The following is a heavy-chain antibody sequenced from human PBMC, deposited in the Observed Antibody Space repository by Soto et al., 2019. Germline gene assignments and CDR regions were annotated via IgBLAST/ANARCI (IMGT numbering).Heavy chain of an antibody. D-gene: IGHD2-2*01. CDR2: INPSGGST. J-gene: IGHJ5*02. CDR3: ARGYCSITSCSNWLDP. V-gene: IGHV1-46*01. CDR1: GYTFTSYY. Sequence: QVQLVQSGAEVKKPGASVKVSCKASGYTFTSYYMHWVRQAPGQGLEWMGIINPSGGSTSYAQKFQGRVTMTRDTSTSTVYMELSSLRSEDTAVYYCARGYCSITSCSNWLDPWGQGTLVTVSS.